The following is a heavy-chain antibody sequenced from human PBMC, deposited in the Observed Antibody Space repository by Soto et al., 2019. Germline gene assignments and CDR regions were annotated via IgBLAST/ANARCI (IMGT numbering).Heavy chain of an antibody. D-gene: IGHD4-17*01. CDR1: GYIFTNYD. J-gene: IGHJ5*02. CDR2: INPNSGNT. V-gene: IGHV1-8*01. Sequence: QVQLVQSGAEVKKPGASVKVSCKASGYIFTNYDINWVRQATGQGLEYLGWINPNSGNTGYVQKFQGRVTMTRNTSINTAYMELNSLRSEDTAVYYCAGGIKYGAYSRWFAPWGQGPLVTVSS. CDR3: AGGIKYGAYSRWFAP.